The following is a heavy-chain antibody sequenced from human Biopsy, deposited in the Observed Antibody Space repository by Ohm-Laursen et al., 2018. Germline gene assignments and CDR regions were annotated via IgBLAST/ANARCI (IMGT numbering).Heavy chain of an antibody. Sequence: ASVKVSCKASGNTYATYHIHWVRQAPGQGLEWMGVISPSGATTSFSQKFQGRITMTRDTSTGTVYMDLNSLGSEDTAVYYCARAGVGSDGTDSYYYGMDVWGPGTTVTVSS. CDR2: ISPSGATT. J-gene: IGHJ6*02. D-gene: IGHD5-24*01. CDR1: GNTYATYH. CDR3: ARAGVGSDGTDSYYYGMDV. V-gene: IGHV1-46*01.